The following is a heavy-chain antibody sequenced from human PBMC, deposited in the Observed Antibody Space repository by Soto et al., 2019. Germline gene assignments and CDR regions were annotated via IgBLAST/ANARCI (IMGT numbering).Heavy chain of an antibody. J-gene: IGHJ4*02. D-gene: IGHD4-17*01. CDR3: ARGDTVTKSDY. CDR1: GVSVSSGSFY. Sequence: QVQLQESGPGLVKPSETLSLTCTVSGVSVSSGSFYWAWIRQPPGKGLEWIGFGSYSGTTNYKPSIKSRVTISVDTSRSQIYLKVSSLTAADPAVSYCARGDTVTKSDYWGQGTLVTVSS. V-gene: IGHV4-61*01. CDR2: GSYSGTT.